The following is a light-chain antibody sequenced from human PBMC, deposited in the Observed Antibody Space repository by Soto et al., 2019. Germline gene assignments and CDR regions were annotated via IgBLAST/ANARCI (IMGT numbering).Light chain of an antibody. CDR2: DVV. J-gene: IGLJ3*02. CDR3: NSFTTSSTVV. CDR1: SSDVGYYNY. Sequence: QSALTQPASVSGSPGQTITISCTGTSSDVGYYNYVSWYQQHPGEAPKLMIYDVVNRPSGVSNRFSGSKSGNTASLTISGLQAEDEADYYCNSFTTSSTVVFGGGTQLTV. V-gene: IGLV2-14*03.